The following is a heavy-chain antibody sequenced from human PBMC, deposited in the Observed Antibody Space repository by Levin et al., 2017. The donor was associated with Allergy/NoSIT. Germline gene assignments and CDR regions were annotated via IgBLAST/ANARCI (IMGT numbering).Heavy chain of an antibody. D-gene: IGHD2-2*01. CDR3: ARVRRCSSTSCSHLRFDP. J-gene: IGHJ5*02. CDR1: GGSFSGYY. Sequence: TSETLSLTCAVYGGSFSGYYWSWIRQPPGKGLEWIGEINHSGSTNYNPSLKSRVTISVDTSKNQFSLKLSSVTAADTAVYYCARVRRCSSTSCSHLRFDPWGQGTLVTVSS. CDR2: INHSGST. V-gene: IGHV4-34*01.